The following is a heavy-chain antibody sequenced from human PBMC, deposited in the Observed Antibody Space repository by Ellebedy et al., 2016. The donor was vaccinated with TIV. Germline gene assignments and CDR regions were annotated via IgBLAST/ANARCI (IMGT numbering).Heavy chain of an antibody. CDR3: ARGGGNNWYLELDY. V-gene: IGHV1-8*01. D-gene: IGHD6-13*01. CDR1: GYTFTSYD. CDR2: VNPNSGDT. J-gene: IGHJ4*02. Sequence: ASVKVSCKASGYTFTSYDINWVRQAPGQGLEWMGWVNPNSGDTGYAPRFQGRVTMTRDTSISTAYMELSRLRSDDTAVYYCARGGGNNWYLELDYWGQGTLVTVSS.